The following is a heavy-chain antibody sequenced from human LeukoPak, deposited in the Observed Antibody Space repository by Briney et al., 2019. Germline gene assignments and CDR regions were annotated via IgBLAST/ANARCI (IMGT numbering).Heavy chain of an antibody. V-gene: IGHV3-48*02. Sequence: PGGSLRLSCVACGFTFSSFGMNWVGQAPGKGLEWVSYIGSGSSAIHYADSVKGRFTIFRDNAKNSLYLQMNSMRDEDAAVYYCAKDTGYSGYDGTGDNWGQGTLVTVSS. CDR3: AKDTGYSGYDGTGDN. CDR1: GFTFSSFG. J-gene: IGHJ4*02. CDR2: IGSGSSAI. D-gene: IGHD5-12*01.